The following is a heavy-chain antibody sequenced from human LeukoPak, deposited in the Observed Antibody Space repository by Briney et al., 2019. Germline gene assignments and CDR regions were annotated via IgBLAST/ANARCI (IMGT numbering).Heavy chain of an antibody. J-gene: IGHJ3*02. CDR3: ARDPLDISRWANAFDI. Sequence: GGSLRLSCAASGYTFSSYGMGWVRQAPGKALEWVAFISYNGIKKYADSVKGRFTISRDNSKNTLYLQMNGLRPEDTAVYYCARDPLDISRWANAFDIWGQGTMVTVSS. CDR1: GYTFSSYG. CDR2: ISYNGIKK. V-gene: IGHV3-30*03. D-gene: IGHD2-2*03.